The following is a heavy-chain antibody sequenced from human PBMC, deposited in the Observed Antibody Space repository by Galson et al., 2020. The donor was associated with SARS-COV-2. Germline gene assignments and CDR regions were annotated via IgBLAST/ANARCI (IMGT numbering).Heavy chain of an antibody. D-gene: IGHD3-22*01. CDR1: GFTFSSYG. Sequence: GGSLRLSCAASGFTFSSYGMHWVRQAPGKGLEWVAVIWYDGSNKYYADSVKGRFTISRDNSKNTLYLQMNSLRAEDTAVYYCAREEAPVYYDKQRGDYYGMDVWGQGTTVTVSS. V-gene: IGHV3-33*01. CDR3: AREEAPVYYDKQRGDYYGMDV. J-gene: IGHJ6*02. CDR2: IWYDGSNK.